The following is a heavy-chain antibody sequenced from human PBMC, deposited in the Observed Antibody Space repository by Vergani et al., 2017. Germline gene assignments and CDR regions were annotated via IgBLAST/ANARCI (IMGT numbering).Heavy chain of an antibody. CDR2: IYYSGST. CDR1: GGSISSYY. D-gene: IGHD3-3*01. V-gene: IGHV4-59*06. J-gene: IGHJ4*02. CDR3: ARGRFGKYYDFWSGYYFLDY. Sequence: QVQLQESGPGLVKPSETLSLTCTVSGGSISSYYWSWIRQHPGKGLEWIGYIYYSGSTYYNPSLKSRVTISVDTSKNQFSLKLSSVTAADTAVYYCARGRFGKYYDFWSGYYFLDYWGQGTLVTVSS.